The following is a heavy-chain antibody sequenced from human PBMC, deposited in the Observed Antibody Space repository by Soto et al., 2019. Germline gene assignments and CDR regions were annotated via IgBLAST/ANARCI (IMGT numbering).Heavy chain of an antibody. D-gene: IGHD2-21*02. CDR1: GGSISRYF. J-gene: IGHJ6*02. Sequence: LSLTCTVSGGSISRYFWSWFRQPPGKGLEWIGHIYYSGSTNYNPFLKSRVTISVDTSKNQFSLKLSSVTAADTAVYYCARDRVIVRGIGDNYYYGMDIWGQ. CDR2: IYYSGST. CDR3: ARDRVIVRGIGDNYYYGMDI. V-gene: IGHV4-59*01.